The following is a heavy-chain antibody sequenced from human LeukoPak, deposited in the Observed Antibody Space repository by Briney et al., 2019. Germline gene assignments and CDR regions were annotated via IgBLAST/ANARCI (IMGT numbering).Heavy chain of an antibody. D-gene: IGHD3-22*01. CDR1: GFTFDDYA. CDR2: ISWNSGSI. CDR3: AKGSDYYDSSGYYTSFDY. Sequence: GRSLRLSCAASGFTFDDYAMHWVRQAPGKGLEWVSGISWNSGSIGYVDSVKGRFTISRDNAKNSLYLQMNSLRAEDTALYYCAKGSDYYDSSGYYTSFDYWGQGTLVTVSS. J-gene: IGHJ4*02. V-gene: IGHV3-9*01.